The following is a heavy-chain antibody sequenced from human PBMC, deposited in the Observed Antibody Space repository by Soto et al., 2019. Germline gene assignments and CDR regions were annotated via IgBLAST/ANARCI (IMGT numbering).Heavy chain of an antibody. CDR1: GFTFSSYA. CDR2: ISYDGSNK. Sequence: GGSLRLSCAASGFTFSSYAMHWVRQAPGKGLEWVALISYDGSNKKYADSVEGRFTISRDNSKNTLYLQMNSLRPEDTAVYYCARDMSFFYYYYGMDVWGQGTTVTVSS. CDR3: ARDMSFFYYYYGMDV. D-gene: IGHD3-3*02. J-gene: IGHJ6*02. V-gene: IGHV3-30-3*01.